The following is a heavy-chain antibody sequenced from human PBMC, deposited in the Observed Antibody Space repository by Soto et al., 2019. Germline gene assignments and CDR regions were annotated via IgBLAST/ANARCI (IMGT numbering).Heavy chain of an antibody. V-gene: IGHV3-73*01. CDR1: GFTFSGSA. J-gene: IGHJ4*02. CDR2: IRSKANTYAT. Sequence: EVHLVESGGGLVQPGGSLKLSCATSGFTFSGSAIHWVRQASGKGLEWVGRIRSKANTYATAYAASVKGRFTISRDDSKNTAYLQMNSLKTEDTAVYYWASKSFSLLIDYWGQGTLVTVSS. CDR3: ASKSFSLLIDY.